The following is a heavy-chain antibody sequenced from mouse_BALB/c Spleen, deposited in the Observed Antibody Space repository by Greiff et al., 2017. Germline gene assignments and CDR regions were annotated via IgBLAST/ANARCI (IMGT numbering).Heavy chain of an antibody. CDR1: GYSITSGYY. D-gene: IGHD2-4*01. CDR2: ISYDGSN. J-gene: IGHJ3*01. CDR3: ASEIYYDHDGAY. Sequence: EVHLVESGPGLVKPSQSLSLTCSVTGYSITSGYYWNWIRQFPGNKLEWMGYISYDGSNNYNPSLKNRISITRDTSKNQFFLKLNSVTTEDTATYYCASEIYYDHDGAYWGQGTLVTVSA. V-gene: IGHV3-6*02.